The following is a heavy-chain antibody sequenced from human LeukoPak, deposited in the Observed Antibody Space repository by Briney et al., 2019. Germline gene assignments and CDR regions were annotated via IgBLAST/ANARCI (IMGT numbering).Heavy chain of an antibody. CDR1: GFTFSSYS. Sequence: AGGSLRLSCAASGFTFSSYSMNWVRQAPGKGLEWVSYISSSSSTIYYADSVKGRFTISRDNAKNSLYLQMNSLRDEDTAVYYCATETRPSGSGSLDYWGQGTLVTVSS. D-gene: IGHD3-10*01. V-gene: IGHV3-48*02. CDR2: ISSSSSTI. J-gene: IGHJ4*02. CDR3: ATETRPSGSGSLDY.